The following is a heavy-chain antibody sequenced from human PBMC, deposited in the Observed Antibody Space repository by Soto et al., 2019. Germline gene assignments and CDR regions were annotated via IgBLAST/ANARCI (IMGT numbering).Heavy chain of an antibody. V-gene: IGHV3-74*01. Sequence: EVQLVESGGGLVQPGGSLRLSCAASGFTFRSYWMHWVRQAPGMGLVWVSRINSDGSSTGYADSVKGQLTISRDNAKNTLDLQMNNLRADDTAVYFCARGSSSTTMDVWGQGIAVTVSS. D-gene: IGHD6-13*01. CDR1: GFTFRSYW. CDR3: ARGSSSTTMDV. J-gene: IGHJ6*02. CDR2: INSDGSST.